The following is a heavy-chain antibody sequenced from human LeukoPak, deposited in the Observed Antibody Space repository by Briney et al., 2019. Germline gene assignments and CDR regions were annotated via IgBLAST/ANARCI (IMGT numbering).Heavy chain of an antibody. D-gene: IGHD3-10*01. Sequence: GGSLRLSCAASGFIFSTYSMKWVRQAPGKGLEWVSYISGSSGTIYYADSVKGRFTISRDNAKNSLYLQMNSLRDEDTAVYYCARDQSDYYGSGSYSEGSYWGQGTLVTVSS. CDR3: ARDQSDYYGSGSYSEGSY. J-gene: IGHJ4*02. V-gene: IGHV3-48*02. CDR1: GFIFSTYS. CDR2: ISGSSGTI.